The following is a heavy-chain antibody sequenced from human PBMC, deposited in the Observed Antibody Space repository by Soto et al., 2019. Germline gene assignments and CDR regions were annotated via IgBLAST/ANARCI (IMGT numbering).Heavy chain of an antibody. CDR2: LNPNTGAT. Sequence: ASVKVSCKTSEYTFTDNYIYWLRQAPGQGLEWMGWLNPNTGATDFAQRFQGRVTLTSDASISTAYMELSRLTSDDTAVFYCARQSCSSTSCFYDYWGPGTLVTVSS. J-gene: IGHJ4*02. V-gene: IGHV1-2*02. CDR3: ARQSCSSTSCFYDY. D-gene: IGHD2-2*01. CDR1: EYTFTDNY.